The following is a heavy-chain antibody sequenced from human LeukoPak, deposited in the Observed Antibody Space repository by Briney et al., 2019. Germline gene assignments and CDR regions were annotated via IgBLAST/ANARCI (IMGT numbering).Heavy chain of an antibody. CDR2: IIPIFGTA. J-gene: IGHJ4*02. CDR3: ARDTAMVTGWWDY. D-gene: IGHD5-18*01. CDR1: GGTFSSYA. Sequence: GSSVKVSCKASGGTFSSYAISWVRQAPGQGLEWMGGIIPIFGTANYAQKFQGRVTITADESTSTAYMELSSLRSEDTAVYYCARDTAMVTGWWDYWGQGTLVTVSS. V-gene: IGHV1-69*01.